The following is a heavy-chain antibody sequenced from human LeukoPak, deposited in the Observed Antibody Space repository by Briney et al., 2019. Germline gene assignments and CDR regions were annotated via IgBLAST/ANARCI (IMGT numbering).Heavy chain of an antibody. Sequence: PSETLSLTCAVSGYSISSGYYWGWIRQPPGKGLEWIGSIYHSGSTYYNPSLKSRVTISVDTSKNQFSLKLSSVTAADTAVYYCARLLIVVVPAAGGWFDPWGQGTLVTVSS. D-gene: IGHD2-2*01. CDR3: ARLLIVVVPAAGGWFDP. V-gene: IGHV4-38-2*01. CDR2: IYHSGST. CDR1: GYSISSGYY. J-gene: IGHJ5*02.